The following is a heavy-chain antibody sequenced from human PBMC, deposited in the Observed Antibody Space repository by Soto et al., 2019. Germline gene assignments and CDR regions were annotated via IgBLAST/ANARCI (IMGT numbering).Heavy chain of an antibody. V-gene: IGHV1-46*01. Sequence: QVQLVQSEAEVKQPGASVQVSCKAFGYTFTTYFIHWVRQAPGQGFEWLGRINPTGGDTVYAQKFQGRVSVTRDKSTSTVNIELGSLTSKDTAVYYCARGSYASNVFIMDVWGQGTAVTVSS. CDR3: ARGSYASNVFIMDV. CDR2: INPTGGDT. CDR1: GYTFTTYF. J-gene: IGHJ6*02. D-gene: IGHD2-2*01.